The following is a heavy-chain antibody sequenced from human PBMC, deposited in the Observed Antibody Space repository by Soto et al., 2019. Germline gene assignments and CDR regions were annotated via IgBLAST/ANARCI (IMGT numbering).Heavy chain of an antibody. D-gene: IGHD3-10*01. CDR1: GFTFDDYA. Sequence: GGSLRLSCAASGFTFDDYAMHWVRQAPGKGLEWVSGISWNSGSIGYADSVKGRFTISRDNAKNSLYLQMNSLRAEDTALYYCAKDKGVYGSGSLDFDYWGQGTLVTVSS. J-gene: IGHJ4*02. V-gene: IGHV3-9*01. CDR3: AKDKGVYGSGSLDFDY. CDR2: ISWNSGSI.